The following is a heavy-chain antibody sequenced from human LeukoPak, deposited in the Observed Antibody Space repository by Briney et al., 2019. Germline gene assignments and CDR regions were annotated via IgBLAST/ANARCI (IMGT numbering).Heavy chain of an antibody. Sequence: SETLSLTCTVSGGSTSSGDYYWSWIRQPPGKGLEWIGYIYYSGSTYYNPSLKSRVTISVDTSKNQFSLKLSSVTAADTAVYYCARISRYYYYMDVWGKGTTVTVSS. CDR2: IYYSGST. CDR1: GGSTSSGDYY. CDR3: ARISRYYYYMDV. V-gene: IGHV4-30-4*08. J-gene: IGHJ6*03.